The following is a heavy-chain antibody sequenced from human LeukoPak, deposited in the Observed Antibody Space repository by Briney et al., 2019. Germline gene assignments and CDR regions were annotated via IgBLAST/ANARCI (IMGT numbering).Heavy chain of an antibody. J-gene: IGHJ5*02. CDR2: IYYSGST. Sequence: SETLSLTCTVSGGSTSSYYWSWIRQPPGKGLEWIGYIYYSGSTNYNPSLKSRVTISVDTSKNQFSLKLSSVTAADTAVYYCARGDSGDSSGYSSESSNWFDPWGQGTLVTVSS. CDR1: GGSTSSYY. D-gene: IGHD3-22*01. CDR3: ARGDSGDSSGYSSESSNWFDP. V-gene: IGHV4-59*12.